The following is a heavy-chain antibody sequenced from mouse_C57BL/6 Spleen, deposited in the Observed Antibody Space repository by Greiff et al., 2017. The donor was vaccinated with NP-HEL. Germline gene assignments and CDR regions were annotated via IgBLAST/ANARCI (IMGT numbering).Heavy chain of an antibody. CDR2: IYPGNSDT. J-gene: IGHJ3*01. CDR3: TKESTMITTGGFAY. Sequence: DVQLQESGTVLARPGASVKMSCKTSGYTFTSYWMHWVKQRPGQGLEWIGAIYPGNSDTSYNQKFKGKAKLTAVTSASTAYMELSSLTNEDSAVYYCTKESTMITTGGFAYWGQGTLVTVSA. V-gene: IGHV1-5*01. CDR1: GYTFTSYW. D-gene: IGHD2-4*01.